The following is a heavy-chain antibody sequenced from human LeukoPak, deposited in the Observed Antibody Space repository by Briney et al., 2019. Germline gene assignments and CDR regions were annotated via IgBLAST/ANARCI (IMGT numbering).Heavy chain of an antibody. V-gene: IGHV3-53*05. Sequence: PGGSLRLSCAASGFAVSRKHMSWVRQAPGKGLEWVSVIYSGGSTSYADSVKGRFTISRDNSKNTLYLQMNSLRAEDSAVYYCARGAAADASAPDYWGQGSMVTVSS. CDR2: IYSGGST. CDR1: GFAVSRKH. J-gene: IGHJ4*02. CDR3: ARGAAADASAPDY. D-gene: IGHD6-13*01.